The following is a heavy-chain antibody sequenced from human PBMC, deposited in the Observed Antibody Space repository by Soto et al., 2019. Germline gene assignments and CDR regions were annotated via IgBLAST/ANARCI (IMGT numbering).Heavy chain of an antibody. CDR1: GGSFSGYH. CDR2: IHHSGST. Sequence: SETLSLTCAIYGGSFSGYHWSWIRQPPGKGLEWIGEIHHSGSTYYNPSLKSRVTISLDTSKNQFSLKLSSVTAADTAVYYCARDQGLLTFGGAIDYWGQGTLVTVSS. J-gene: IGHJ4*02. V-gene: IGHV4-34*09. D-gene: IGHD3-16*01. CDR3: ARDQGLLTFGGAIDY.